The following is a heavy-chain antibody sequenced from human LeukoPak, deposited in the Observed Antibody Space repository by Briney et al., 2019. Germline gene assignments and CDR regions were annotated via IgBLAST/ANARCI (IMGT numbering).Heavy chain of an antibody. Sequence: ASVKVSCKASRYTFTGYPMHWVRQATGQGLEWMGWINPNSGGTNYAQKFQGRVTMTRDTSISTVYMELSSLRSDDTAVYYCARDNDVGGGAFYGMDVWGQGTTVSVSS. CDR1: RYTFTGYP. J-gene: IGHJ6*02. CDR2: INPNSGGT. V-gene: IGHV1-2*02. CDR3: ARDNDVGGGAFYGMDV. D-gene: IGHD3-3*01.